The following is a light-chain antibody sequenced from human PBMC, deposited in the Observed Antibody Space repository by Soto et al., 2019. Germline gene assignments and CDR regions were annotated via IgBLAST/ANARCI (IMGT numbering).Light chain of an antibody. CDR2: EDN. V-gene: IGLV6-57*04. CDR1: SGSIASNY. CDR3: QSYDSRNVV. Sequence: NFMLTQPHSVSESPGKTVTISCTRSSGSIASNYVQWYQQRPGSAPTTVIYEDNQRPSGVPDRFSGSIDSSSNSASLTISGLKNKGEADYSWQSYDSRNVVFGGGTKLTVL. J-gene: IGLJ2*01.